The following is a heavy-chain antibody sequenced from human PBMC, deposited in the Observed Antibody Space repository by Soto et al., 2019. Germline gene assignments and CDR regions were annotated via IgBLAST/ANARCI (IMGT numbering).Heavy chain of an antibody. D-gene: IGHD4-4*01. Sequence: GGSLRLSCAASGFTFRTYGMSWVRQAPGMGLEWVSGVSGSGSSTYYADSVKGRFTISRDNSKNTVYLQMNSLRAEDTAVYYCAKTTVTYYAMDVWGQGTTVTVSS. V-gene: IGHV3-23*01. CDR3: AKTTVTYYAMDV. CDR2: VSGSGSST. CDR1: GFTFRTYG. J-gene: IGHJ6*02.